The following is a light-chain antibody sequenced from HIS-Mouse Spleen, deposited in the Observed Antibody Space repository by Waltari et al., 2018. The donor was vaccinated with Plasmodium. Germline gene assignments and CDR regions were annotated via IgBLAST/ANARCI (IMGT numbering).Light chain of an antibody. Sequence: QSALTQPRSVSGSPGQSVTISCTGTSTDVGGYNSVSWYQQNPGKAPKLMIYDVSKRPSGVPDRFSGSKSGNTASLTISGLQAEDEADYYCCSYAGSYTYVFGTGTKVTVL. CDR2: DVS. CDR1: STDVGGYNS. V-gene: IGLV2-11*01. CDR3: CSYAGSYTYV. J-gene: IGLJ1*01.